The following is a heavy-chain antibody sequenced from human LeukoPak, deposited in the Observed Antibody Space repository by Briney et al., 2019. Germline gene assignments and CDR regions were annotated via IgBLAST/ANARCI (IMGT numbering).Heavy chain of an antibody. V-gene: IGHV3-11*04. CDR2: ISSSGSTI. J-gene: IGHJ5*02. CDR1: GFTFSDYY. CDR3: ASTRNPRLYYDFWSGYYRA. Sequence: KSGGSLRLSCAASGFTFSDYYMSWIRQAPGKGLEWVSYISSSGSTIYYADSVKGRFTISRDNAKNSLYLQMNSLRAEDTAVYYCASTRNPRLYYDFWSGYYRAWGQGTLVTVSS. D-gene: IGHD3-3*01.